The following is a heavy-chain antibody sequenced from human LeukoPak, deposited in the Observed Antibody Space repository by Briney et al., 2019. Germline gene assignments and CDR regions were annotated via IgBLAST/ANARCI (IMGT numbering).Heavy chain of an antibody. CDR2: ISLSGSAM. J-gene: IGHJ4*02. Sequence: GSLRLSCAASGFTFSDYYMSWLRQAPGKGLEWVSYISLSGSAMYYADSVKGRFTISRDDAKNSLYLQMNNLRADDTAVYYCARWNTAFDYWGQGTLVTVSS. CDR1: GFTFSDYY. V-gene: IGHV3-11*01. D-gene: IGHD1-1*01. CDR3: ARWNTAFDY.